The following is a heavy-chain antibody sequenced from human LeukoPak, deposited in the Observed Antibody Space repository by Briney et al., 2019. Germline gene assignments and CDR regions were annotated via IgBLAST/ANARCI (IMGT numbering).Heavy chain of an antibody. J-gene: IGHJ3*02. Sequence: KPSETLSLTCTVSSYSISSGYYWGWIRQPPGKGLEWIGSIYRSGTTYYNPSLKSRVTISVDTSNNQFSLKTSSVTAADTAVYYCARSVTTYYYDTSGPGDAFDIWGQGTMVTVSS. CDR1: SYSISSGYY. CDR2: IYRSGTT. V-gene: IGHV4-38-2*02. CDR3: ARSVTTYYYDTSGPGDAFDI. D-gene: IGHD3-22*01.